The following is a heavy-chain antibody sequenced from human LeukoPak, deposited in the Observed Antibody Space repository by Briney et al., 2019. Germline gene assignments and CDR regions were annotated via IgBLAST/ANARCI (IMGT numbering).Heavy chain of an antibody. D-gene: IGHD2-8*01. J-gene: IGHJ4*02. Sequence: SETLSLTCTVSGGSISSTFYYWGWLRQPPGKGLEWIGSINYSGSTYYNPSLKSRVTISVDTSKNQFSLKLSSVTAADTAVYYCARRRFVRGPDVVNPFDYWGQGTLVTVSS. CDR3: ARRRFVRGPDVVNPFDY. CDR1: GGSISSTFYY. CDR2: INYSGST. V-gene: IGHV4-39*01.